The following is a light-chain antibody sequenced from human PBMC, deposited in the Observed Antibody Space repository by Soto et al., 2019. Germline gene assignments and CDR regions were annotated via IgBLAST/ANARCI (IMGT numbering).Light chain of an antibody. V-gene: IGKV3-20*01. J-gene: IGKJ2*01. CDR1: QSVSSNY. Sequence: EIVLTQSPGTLSLSPGERATLSCRASQSVSSNYLTWYQQKPGQAPRLLIHGTSNRATGIPDRFSGSGSGPDFTLTISRLEPEDLALNYRQQYGTSPGYTFGQGTELEIK. CDR3: QQYGTSPGYT. CDR2: GTS.